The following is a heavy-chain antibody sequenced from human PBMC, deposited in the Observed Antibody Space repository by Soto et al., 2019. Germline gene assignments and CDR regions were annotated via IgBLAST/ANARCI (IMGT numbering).Heavy chain of an antibody. D-gene: IGHD6-25*01. V-gene: IGHV3-74*01. CDR1: GFTFRSYW. J-gene: IGHJ6*01. CDR3: ASPVAAALTHLYFYGLDA. Sequence: EVQLVESGGGLVQHGGSLRLSCAASGFTFRSYWMHWVRQVPGKGLVWFSRIDSEGSEIQYADSVKGRFTISRDNAKHTVYLQMNSLRTEDTGVYCCASPVAAALTHLYFYGLDAWGQGTTVTVSS. CDR2: IDSEGSEI.